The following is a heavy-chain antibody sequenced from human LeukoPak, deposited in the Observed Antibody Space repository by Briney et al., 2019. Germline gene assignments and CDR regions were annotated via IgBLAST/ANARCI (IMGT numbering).Heavy chain of an antibody. CDR3: ARVSHEAVASFDI. Sequence: GGSLRLSCAASGFSVSGNYMSWVRQAPGKGLEWVSVIYGVGTTYYADSVKGRFTISRDNSKKTLYLQMNSLRVDDTALYYCARVSHEAVASFDIWGQGTMVTVPS. CDR1: GFSVSGNY. D-gene: IGHD6-19*01. V-gene: IGHV3-53*01. CDR2: IYGVGTT. J-gene: IGHJ3*02.